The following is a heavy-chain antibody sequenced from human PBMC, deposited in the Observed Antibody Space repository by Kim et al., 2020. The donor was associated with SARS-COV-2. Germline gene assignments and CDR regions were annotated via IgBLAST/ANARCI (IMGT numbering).Heavy chain of an antibody. V-gene: IGHV4-34*01. Sequence: SETLSLTCAVYGGSFSGYYWSWIRQPPGKGLEWIGEINHSGSTNYNPSLKSRVTISVDTSKNQFSLKLSSVTAADTAVYYCASGRDIVLMVYAPYGDYFDYWGQGTLVTVSS. CDR1: GGSFSGYY. CDR2: INHSGST. J-gene: IGHJ4*02. D-gene: IGHD2-8*01. CDR3: ASGRDIVLMVYAPYGDYFDY.